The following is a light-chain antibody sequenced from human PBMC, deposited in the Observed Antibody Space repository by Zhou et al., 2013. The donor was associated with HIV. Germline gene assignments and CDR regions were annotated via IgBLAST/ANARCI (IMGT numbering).Light chain of an antibody. CDR3: QQANSFPYT. Sequence: DIQMTQSPSSVSASVGDTVTITCRASEDISSSLAWYQHAPGRGPKLLIYGASKLQGGVPSRFSGSRSGTDFTLTISSLQPEDFATYSCQQANSFPYTFGQGTKLEIK. V-gene: IGKV1-12*01. CDR1: EDISSS. CDR2: GAS. J-gene: IGKJ2*01.